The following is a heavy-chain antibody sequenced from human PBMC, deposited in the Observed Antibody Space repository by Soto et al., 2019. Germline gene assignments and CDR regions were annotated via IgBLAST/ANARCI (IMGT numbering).Heavy chain of an antibody. V-gene: IGHV4-59*01. CDR2: IYYSGST. Sequence: PSETLSLTCTVSGGSISSYYWSWIRQPPGKGLEWIGYIYYSGSTNYNPSLKSRVTISVDTSKNQFSLKLSSVTAADTAVYYCARREGDAFDIWGQGTMVTVSS. J-gene: IGHJ3*02. CDR1: GGSISSYY. CDR3: ARREGDAFDI.